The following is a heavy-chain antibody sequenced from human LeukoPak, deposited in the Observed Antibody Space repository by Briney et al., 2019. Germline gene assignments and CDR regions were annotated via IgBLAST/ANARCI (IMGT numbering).Heavy chain of an antibody. CDR2: ISGSGGST. V-gene: IGHV3-23*01. CDR3: AKDYYDILTGYTFDY. CDR1: GFTFSSYA. J-gene: IGHJ4*02. Sequence: PGGSLRLSCAASGFTFSSYAMSWVRQAPGKGLEWVSAISGSGGSTYYADSVKGRFTISRDNSKNTLYLQMNSLRAEDTAVYYCAKDYYDILTGYTFDYWGQGTLVTVSS. D-gene: IGHD3-9*01.